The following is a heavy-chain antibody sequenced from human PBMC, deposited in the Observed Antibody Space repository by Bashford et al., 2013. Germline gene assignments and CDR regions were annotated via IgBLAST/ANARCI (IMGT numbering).Heavy chain of an antibody. J-gene: IGHJ4*02. CDR1: GYTFTSYD. CDR3: ARGRRVAARPQVYYFDY. V-gene: IGHV1-8*01. CDR2: MNPNSGNT. Sequence: ASVKVSCKASGYTFTSYDINWVRQATGQGLEWMGWMNPNSGNTGYAQKFQGRVTMTRNTSISTAYMELSSLRSEDTAVYYCARGRRVAARPQVYYFDYWGQGTLVTVSS. D-gene: IGHD6-6*01.